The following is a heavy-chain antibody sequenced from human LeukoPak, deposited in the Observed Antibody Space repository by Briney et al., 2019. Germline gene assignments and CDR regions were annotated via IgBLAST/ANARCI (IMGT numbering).Heavy chain of an antibody. J-gene: IGHJ4*02. Sequence: SETLSLTCAVYGGSFSGYYWSWIRQPPGKGLEWIGEINHSGSTNYNPSLKSRVTISVDTSKNQFSLKLSSVTAADTAVYYCARSEATYYYDSSGYYPPYYWGQGTLVTVSS. CDR1: GGSFSGYY. CDR2: INHSGST. V-gene: IGHV4-34*01. CDR3: ARSEATYYYDSSGYYPPYY. D-gene: IGHD3-22*01.